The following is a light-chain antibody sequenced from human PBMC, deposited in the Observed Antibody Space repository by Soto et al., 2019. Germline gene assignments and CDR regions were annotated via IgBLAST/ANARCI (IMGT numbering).Light chain of an antibody. Sequence: IQLTQSPSSLSASVGDRVTITCRASQDIAIYLAWYQQKPGEAPKLLIYAASTLYGGVPSRFSGSGSGTDFALTITSLQAEDFATYYCQQLNSYPRTFGPGTKVDIK. CDR2: AAS. V-gene: IGKV1-9*01. CDR3: QQLNSYPRT. J-gene: IGKJ3*01. CDR1: QDIAIY.